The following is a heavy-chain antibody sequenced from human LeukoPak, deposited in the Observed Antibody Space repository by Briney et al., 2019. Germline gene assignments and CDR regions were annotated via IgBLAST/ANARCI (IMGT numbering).Heavy chain of an antibody. J-gene: IGHJ4*02. CDR2: INTDGSST. Sequence: GGSLRLSCAASGFTFSSYWMHWVRQAPGKGLVWVSRINTDGSSTSYADSVKGRFTISRDNAKNTLYLQMNSLRAEDTAVYYCARDRSRIYDFEYWGQGTLVTVSS. CDR3: ARDRSRIYDFEY. D-gene: IGHD6-13*01. CDR1: GFTFSSYW. V-gene: IGHV3-74*01.